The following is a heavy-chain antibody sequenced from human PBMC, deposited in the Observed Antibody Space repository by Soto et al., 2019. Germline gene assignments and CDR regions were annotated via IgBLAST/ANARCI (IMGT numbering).Heavy chain of an antibody. V-gene: IGHV1-69*01. CDR3: ARDRWGSYSFDS. J-gene: IGHJ5*01. CDR2: IIPVFGTA. Sequence: QVQLVQSGADVKKPGSSVKVSCKASGGVFRNYAINWVRQAPGQGLEWMGGIIPVFGTADYPQKFQGRVTITADESTTTAYMEVTSLKTEDTAVYFCARDRWGSYSFDSWGQGTLVTVAS. D-gene: IGHD1-26*01. CDR1: GGVFRNYA.